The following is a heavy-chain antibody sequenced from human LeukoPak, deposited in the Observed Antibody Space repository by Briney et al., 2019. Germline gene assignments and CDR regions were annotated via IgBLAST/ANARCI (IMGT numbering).Heavy chain of an antibody. CDR1: GFTLDDLDDYG. CDR2: INWNGGST. CDR3: ARGEILSPYYDVVGSYFSDY. Sequence: GSLRLSCAVSGFTLDDLDDYGVNWFRQVPGKGLEWVSGINWNGGSTGYADSVKGRFTISRGNSKKYAYLQMNSLRAEDTALYYCARGEILSPYYDVVGSYFSDYWGQGTLVTVSS. V-gene: IGHV3-20*04. D-gene: IGHD3-10*01. J-gene: IGHJ4*02.